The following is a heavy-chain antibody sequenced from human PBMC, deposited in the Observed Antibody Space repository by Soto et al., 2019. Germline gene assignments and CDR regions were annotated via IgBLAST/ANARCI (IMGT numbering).Heavy chain of an antibody. D-gene: IGHD2-21*01. CDR1: GFTFNKHA. CDR3: ARTPGVNTVISAFDH. V-gene: IGHV3-23*01. Sequence: GGSLRLSCVASGFTFNKHALAWVRQAPGKGLEWVSAISGSGASTYDSDSVRGRFTISRDNSNNTLYLQMNSLRAEDTAIYYCARTPGVNTVISAFDHWGQGTPVTVSS. J-gene: IGHJ4*02. CDR2: ISGSGAST.